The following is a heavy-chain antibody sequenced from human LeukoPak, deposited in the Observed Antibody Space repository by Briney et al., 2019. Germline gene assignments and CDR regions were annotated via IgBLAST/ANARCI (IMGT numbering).Heavy chain of an antibody. V-gene: IGHV4-34*01. J-gene: IGHJ5*02. CDR3: ASADCSSTSCFNWFDP. Sequence: PSETLSLTCAVYGGSFSGYYWSWIRQPPGKGLEWIGEINHSGSTNYSPSLKSRVTISVDTSKNQFSLKLSSVTAADTAVYYCASADCSSTSCFNWFDPWGQGTLVTVSS. D-gene: IGHD2-2*01. CDR2: INHSGST. CDR1: GGSFSGYY.